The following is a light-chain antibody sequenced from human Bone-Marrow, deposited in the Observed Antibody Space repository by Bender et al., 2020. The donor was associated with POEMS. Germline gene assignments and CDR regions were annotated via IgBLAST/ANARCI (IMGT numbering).Light chain of an antibody. CDR2: SSH. J-gene: IGLJ3*02. Sequence: QSVLTQPPSASGTPGQRVTISCSGGSSNIGAHAVNWYQHLPGTATKLLIYSSHLRPSEVPDRFPGYRSGPSASLAVSGLQSEDGADYYCAVWDDSLNGWVFGGGTKLTVL. V-gene: IGLV1-44*01. CDR1: SSNIGAHA. CDR3: AVWDDSLNGWV.